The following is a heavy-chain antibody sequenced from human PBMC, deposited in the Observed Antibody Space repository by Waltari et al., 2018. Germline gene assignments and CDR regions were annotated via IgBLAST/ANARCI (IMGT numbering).Heavy chain of an antibody. J-gene: IGHJ5*02. CDR2: IHPSGGST. CDR1: GYTFTSYY. V-gene: IGHV1-46*03. Sequence: QVQLVQSGAEVKKPGASVKVSCKASGYTFTSYYMHWVRQAPGQGLEWMGIIHPSGGSTSYAQKCQGRVTMTRDTSTSTVYMELSSLRSEDTAVYYCASQELELYGLGWFDPWGHGTLVTVSS. D-gene: IGHD1-7*01. CDR3: ASQELELYGLGWFDP.